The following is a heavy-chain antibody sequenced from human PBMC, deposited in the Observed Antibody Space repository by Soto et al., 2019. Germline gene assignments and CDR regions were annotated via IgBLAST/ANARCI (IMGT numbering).Heavy chain of an antibody. J-gene: IGHJ4*02. Sequence: PGGSLRLSCAASGFTFSSYAMSWVRQAPWKGLEWVSAISGSGGSTYYADSVKGRFTISRDNSKNTLYLQMNSLRAEDTAVYYCAKDRRYNYYGSGSYYSGTYYFDYWGQGTLVTVSS. CDR2: ISGSGGST. D-gene: IGHD3-10*01. CDR3: AKDRRYNYYGSGSYYSGTYYFDY. V-gene: IGHV3-23*01. CDR1: GFTFSSYA.